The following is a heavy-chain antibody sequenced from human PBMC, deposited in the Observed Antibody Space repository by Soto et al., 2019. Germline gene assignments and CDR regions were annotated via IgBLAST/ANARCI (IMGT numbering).Heavy chain of an antibody. V-gene: IGHV4-31*03. CDR2: IYYSGST. J-gene: IGHJ4*02. CDR1: GGSISSGGYY. D-gene: IGHD2-21*01. Sequence: SETLSLTCTVSGGSISSGGYYWSWIRQHPGKGLEWIGYIYYSGSTYYNPSLKSRVNISVDTSKKQFSLKLSSVTAAATAVYYCERGGEHLGYWGQVNLVTVSS. CDR3: ERGGEHLGY.